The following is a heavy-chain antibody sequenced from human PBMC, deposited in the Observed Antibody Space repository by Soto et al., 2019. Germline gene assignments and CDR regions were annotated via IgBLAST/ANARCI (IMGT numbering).Heavy chain of an antibody. CDR2: ISAYNGNT. V-gene: IGHV1-18*01. CDR1: GYTFTSYG. Sequence: ASVKVSCKASGYTFTSYGISWVRQAPGQGLEWMGWISAYNGNTNYAQKLQGRVTMTTDTSTSTAYMELRSLRSDDTAVYYCAVYLYCSSTSCYPTSGAFDIWGKGTMVTVSS. J-gene: IGHJ3*02. D-gene: IGHD2-2*01. CDR3: AVYLYCSSTSCYPTSGAFDI.